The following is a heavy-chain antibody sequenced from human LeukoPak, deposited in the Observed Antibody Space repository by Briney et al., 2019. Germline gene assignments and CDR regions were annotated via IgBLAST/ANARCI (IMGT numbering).Heavy chain of an antibody. CDR2: TYHSGST. CDR1: GGSFSGYY. D-gene: IGHD2-15*01. CDR3: ARGRRIVVVLGATRTHRDYYMDV. J-gene: IGHJ6*03. V-gene: IGHV4-34*01. Sequence: SETLSLTCAVYGGSFSGYYWSWIRQSPGKGLEWIGETYHSGSTNYNSSLKSRVTISLDTSKNQFSLKLSSVTAADTAVYYCARGRRIVVVLGATRTHRDYYMDVWGKGTTVTVSS.